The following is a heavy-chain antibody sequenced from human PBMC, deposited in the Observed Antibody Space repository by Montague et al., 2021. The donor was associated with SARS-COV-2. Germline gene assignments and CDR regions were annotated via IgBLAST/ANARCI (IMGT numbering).Heavy chain of an antibody. CDR2: INHRGST. J-gene: IGHJ4*02. Sequence: SETLSLTCAVYDGSFSDYSWTWIRQPPGKGLEWIGEINHRGSTNYNPSLKSRVTISVDTSKNQFSLKMTSVTAADMALYYCARGRQHINMVVVVGTGGEYYFDFWGQGTLVAVSS. CDR1: DGSFSDYS. D-gene: IGHD3-22*01. V-gene: IGHV4-34*01. CDR3: ARGRQHINMVVVVGTGGEYYFDF.